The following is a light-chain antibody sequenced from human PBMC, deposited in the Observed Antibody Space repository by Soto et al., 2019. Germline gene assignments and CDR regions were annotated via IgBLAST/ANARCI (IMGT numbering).Light chain of an antibody. V-gene: IGLV2-14*03. Sequence: QSALTQSASVSGSPGQSITISSTGTSSDVGGYNYVSWYQHHPGKAPKLMIYDVSNRPSGVSNRFSGSKSGNTASLIISGLQAEDEADYYCSSYTSSSTLSTYVFGTGTKVTVL. CDR3: SSYTSSSTLSTYV. CDR1: SSDVGGYNY. J-gene: IGLJ1*01. CDR2: DVS.